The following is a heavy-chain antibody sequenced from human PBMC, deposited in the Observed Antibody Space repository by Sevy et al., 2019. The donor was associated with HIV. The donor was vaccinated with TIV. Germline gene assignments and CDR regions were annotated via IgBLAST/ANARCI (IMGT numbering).Heavy chain of an antibody. CDR3: AKGPLIVGGYYFDY. D-gene: IGHD1-26*01. J-gene: IGHJ4*02. CDR1: GFTFSSYA. CDR2: ISGSGGST. Sequence: GESLKISCAASGFTFSSYAMSWVRQAPGKGLEWVSAISGSGGSTYYADSVKGRFTISRDNSKNTLYLQMNSLRAEDTAVYYCAKGPLIVGGYYFDYWGQGTLVTVSS. V-gene: IGHV3-23*01.